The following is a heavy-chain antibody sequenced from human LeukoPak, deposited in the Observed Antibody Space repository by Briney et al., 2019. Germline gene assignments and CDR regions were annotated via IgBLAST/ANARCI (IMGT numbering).Heavy chain of an antibody. D-gene: IGHD2-15*01. V-gene: IGHV3-30-3*01. Sequence: GGSLRLSCAASGFTFSSYAMHWVRQAPGKGLEWVAVISYDGSNKYYADSVKGRFTISRDNSKNTLYLQMNSLRAEDTAVYYCAGASISCSGGSCYSGAFDIWGQGKMVTVFS. CDR3: AGASISCSGGSCYSGAFDI. CDR2: ISYDGSNK. CDR1: GFTFSSYA. J-gene: IGHJ3*02.